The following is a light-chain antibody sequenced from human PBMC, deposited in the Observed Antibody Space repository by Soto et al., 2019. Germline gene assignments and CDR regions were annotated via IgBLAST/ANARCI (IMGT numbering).Light chain of an antibody. CDR1: SSDVGGYNY. CDR3: SSYTSSSAPFV. J-gene: IGLJ1*01. Sequence: LNQPASVSGSTGQSISISCTGTSSDVGGYNYVSWYQQHPGEAPKLMIYDVSTRPSGVSYRFSGSKSGNTASLTISGLQAEDEADYYCSSYTSSSAPFVFGTGTKVTVL. CDR2: DVS. V-gene: IGLV2-14*01.